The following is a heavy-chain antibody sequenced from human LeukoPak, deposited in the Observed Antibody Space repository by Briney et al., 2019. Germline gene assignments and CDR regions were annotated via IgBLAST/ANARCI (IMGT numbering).Heavy chain of an antibody. D-gene: IGHD3-22*01. Sequence: PSETLSLTCTVSGGSISSYYWSWIRQPPGKGLEWIGYIYYSGSTNYNPSLKSRVTISVDTSNNQFSLKLSSVTAADTAVYYCARGAHYYDSSGYYYTFDYWGQGTLVTVSS. V-gene: IGHV4-59*01. CDR2: IYYSGST. CDR1: GGSISSYY. J-gene: IGHJ4*02. CDR3: ARGAHYYDSSGYYYTFDY.